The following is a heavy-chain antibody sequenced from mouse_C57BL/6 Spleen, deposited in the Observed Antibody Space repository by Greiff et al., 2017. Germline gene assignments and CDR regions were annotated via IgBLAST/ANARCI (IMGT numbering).Heavy chain of an antibody. Sequence: QVQLQQPGTELVKPGASVKLSCKASGYTFTSYWMHWVKQRPGQGLEWIGNINPSNGGTNYNEKFKSKATLTVDKSSSTAYMQLSSLTSEDSAVYDCARYDGSSYHFDYWGQGTTLTVSS. V-gene: IGHV1-53*01. J-gene: IGHJ2*01. CDR2: INPSNGGT. CDR1: GYTFTSYW. CDR3: ARYDGSSYHFDY. D-gene: IGHD1-1*01.